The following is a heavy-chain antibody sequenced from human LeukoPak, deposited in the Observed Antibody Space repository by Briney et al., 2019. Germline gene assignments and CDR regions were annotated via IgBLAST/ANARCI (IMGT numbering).Heavy chain of an antibody. J-gene: IGHJ4*02. CDR2: ISGSGGST. CDR1: GFTFSSYA. CDR3: AKNLGYCSSTSCYVPYYFDY. Sequence: GGSLRLSCAASGFTFSSYAMSWVRQAPGKGLVWVSGISGSGGSTYHADSVKGRFTISRDNSKDTLYLQMSRLRAEDTAVYYCAKNLGYCSSTSCYVPYYFDYWGQGTLVTVSS. D-gene: IGHD2-2*01. V-gene: IGHV3-23*01.